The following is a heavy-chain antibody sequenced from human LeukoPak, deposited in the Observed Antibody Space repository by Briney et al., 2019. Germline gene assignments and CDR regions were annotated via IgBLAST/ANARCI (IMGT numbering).Heavy chain of an antibody. Sequence: GGSLRLSCAASGFTFSSYSMNWVRQAPGKGLEWVSYISSSSSTIYYADSVKGRFTISRDNSKNTLYLQMNSLRAEDTAVYYCAKSGYNRFDYWGQGTLVTVSS. V-gene: IGHV3-48*01. CDR1: GFTFSSYS. J-gene: IGHJ4*02. D-gene: IGHD5-24*01. CDR2: ISSSSSTI. CDR3: AKSGYNRFDY.